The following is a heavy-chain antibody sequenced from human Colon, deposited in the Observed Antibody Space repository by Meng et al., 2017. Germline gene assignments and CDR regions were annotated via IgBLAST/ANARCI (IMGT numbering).Heavy chain of an antibody. CDR3: ARDERGGPYYFDY. CDR2: IYTADGNR. CDR1: GYSFTSYG. V-gene: IGHV1-3*04. Sequence: QVHLVQSWAELKKPGASVKVSCQASGYSFTSYGMHWLRQAPGQRPEWMGWIYTADGNRRYSQRFQDRLTITSDTFARTAYMELSSLRSEDTAVYFCARDERGGPYYFDYWGQGTLVTVSS. J-gene: IGHJ4*02.